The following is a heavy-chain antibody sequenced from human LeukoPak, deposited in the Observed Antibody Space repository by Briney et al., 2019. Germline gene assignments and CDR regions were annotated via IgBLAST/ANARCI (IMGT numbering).Heavy chain of an antibody. Sequence: GGSLRLSCAASGFTFSSYSMNWVRQAPGKGLEWISSISSSSSYIYYADSVKGRFTISRDNAKNSLYLQMNSLRAEDTAVYYCARDRSGSYGYWGQGTLVTVSS. D-gene: IGHD1-26*01. J-gene: IGHJ4*02. CDR3: ARDRSGSYGY. V-gene: IGHV3-21*01. CDR1: GFTFSSYS. CDR2: ISSSSSYI.